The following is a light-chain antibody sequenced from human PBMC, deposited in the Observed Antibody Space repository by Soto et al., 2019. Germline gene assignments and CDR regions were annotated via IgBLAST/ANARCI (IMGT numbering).Light chain of an antibody. CDR2: DVS. J-gene: IGLJ1*01. CDR3: SSYTSSSTYV. Sequence: LTQPASVSGSPGQSITISCTGTSSDVGGYNYVSWYQQHPGKAPKLMIYDVSNRPSGISNRFSGSKSGNTATLTISGLQAEDEADYYCSSYTSSSTYVLGTGTKVTVL. CDR1: SSDVGGYNY. V-gene: IGLV2-14*01.